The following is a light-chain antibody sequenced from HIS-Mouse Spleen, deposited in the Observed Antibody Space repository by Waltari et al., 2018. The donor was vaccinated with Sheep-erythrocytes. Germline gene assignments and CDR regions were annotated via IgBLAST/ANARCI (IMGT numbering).Light chain of an antibody. J-gene: IGKJ4*01. CDR2: DAS. V-gene: IGKV3-11*01. CDR3: QQRSNWLT. CDR1: QSVSSY. Sequence: EIVLTQSQATLSLSRGERATLTCRASQSVSSYLAWYQQKPGQAPRLLIYDASNRATGIPARFSGSGSGTDFTLTISSLEPEDFAVYYCQQRSNWLTFGGGTKVEIK.